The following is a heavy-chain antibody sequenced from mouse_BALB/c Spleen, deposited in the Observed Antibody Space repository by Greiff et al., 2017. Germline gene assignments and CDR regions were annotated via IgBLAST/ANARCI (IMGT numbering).Heavy chain of an antibody. Sequence: VQLQQSGAELAKPGASVKMSCKASGYTFTSYWMHWVKQRPGQGLEWIGYINPSTGYTEYNQKFKDKATLTADKSSSTAYMQLSSLTSEDSAVYYCARSWDWAWFAYWGQGTLVTVSA. CDR2: INPSTGYT. CDR1: GYTFTSYW. CDR3: ARSWDWAWFAY. D-gene: IGHD4-1*01. J-gene: IGHJ3*01. V-gene: IGHV1-7*01.